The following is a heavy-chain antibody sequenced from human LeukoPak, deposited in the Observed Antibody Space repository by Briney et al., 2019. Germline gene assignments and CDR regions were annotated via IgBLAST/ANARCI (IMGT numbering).Heavy chain of an antibody. CDR1: GFTFDDYG. CDR3: ARTPYDDYMDV. D-gene: IGHD5-12*01. CDR2: ISSSSSYI. Sequence: GGSLRLSCAASGFTFDDYGMSWVRQAPGKGLEWVSSISSSSSYIYYADSVKGRFTISRDNAKNSLYLQMNSLRAEDTAVYYCARTPYDDYMDVWGKGTTVTVSS. V-gene: IGHV3-21*01. J-gene: IGHJ6*03.